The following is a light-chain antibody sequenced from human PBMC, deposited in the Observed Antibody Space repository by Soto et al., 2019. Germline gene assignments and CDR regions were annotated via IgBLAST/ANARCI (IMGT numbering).Light chain of an antibody. CDR1: QSVSSGQ. J-gene: IGKJ2*01. CDR2: GAC. CDR3: QQYGSSPPRYT. Sequence: EIVLTQSPGTLSLSPGERATLSCRASQSVSSGQLAWYQQKPGQAPRLLIYGACSRATGIPDRYSGSGSGTDFTLTMSRLEPEDFALYYWQQYGSSPPRYTFGQGTKLEIK. V-gene: IGKV3-20*01.